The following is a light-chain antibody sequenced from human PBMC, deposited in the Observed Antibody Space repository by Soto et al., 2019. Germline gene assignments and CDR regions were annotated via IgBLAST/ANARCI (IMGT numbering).Light chain of an antibody. CDR1: SSNIGAGYN. CDR2: GNN. J-gene: IGLJ1*01. CDR3: QSYDSSLSGFYV. Sequence: QSVLTQPPSMSGAPGQRVTISCTGSSSNIGAGYNVHWYQQLPGTAPKLLIYGNNNRPSGVPDRFSGSKSGTSASLAITGLQAEDEADYSCQSYDSSLSGFYVFGTGTKLTVL. V-gene: IGLV1-40*01.